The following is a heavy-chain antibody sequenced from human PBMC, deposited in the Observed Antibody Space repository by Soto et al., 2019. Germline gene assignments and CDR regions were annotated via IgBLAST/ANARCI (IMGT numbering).Heavy chain of an antibody. CDR1: GGSISSGDYS. CDR2: IYNSGIT. CDR3: ARGATVFGLVSRFWFDP. D-gene: IGHD3-3*01. Sequence: SETLSLTCTVSGGSISSGDYSWSWVRQSPGKGLEWIGHIYNSGITYYNPSLKSRVVISIDTSRNQFSLRLNSLTAADRAVYFCARGATVFGLVSRFWFDPWGQGNVVTVSS. V-gene: IGHV4-30-4*01. J-gene: IGHJ5*02.